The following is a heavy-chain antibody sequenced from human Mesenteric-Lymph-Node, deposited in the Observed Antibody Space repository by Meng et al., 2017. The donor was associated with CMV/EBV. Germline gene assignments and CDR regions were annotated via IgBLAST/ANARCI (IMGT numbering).Heavy chain of an antibody. J-gene: IGHJ4*02. V-gene: IGHV4-34*01. CDR3: ARGSSYDILTGYFDY. Sequence: QVQLHHGGAGLLKPSETLSVTCAVYGGSFSGYYWNWIRQSPEKGLEWIGEINHSGSTTYNPSFTSRIIISVDTSTNQISLNMSSVTAADTAVYYCARGSSYDILTGYFDYWGQGALVTASS. CDR2: INHSGST. D-gene: IGHD3-9*01. CDR1: GGSFSGYY.